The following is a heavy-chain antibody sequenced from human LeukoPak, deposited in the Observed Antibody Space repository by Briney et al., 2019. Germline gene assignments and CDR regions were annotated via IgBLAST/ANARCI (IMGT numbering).Heavy chain of an antibody. J-gene: IGHJ3*02. CDR1: GLTFSSYS. D-gene: IGHD3-10*01. CDR2: ISYDGSNK. V-gene: IGHV3-30*18. Sequence: PGGSLRLSCAASGLTFSSYSMNWVRQAPGKGLEWVAVISYDGSNKYYADSVKGRFTISRDNSKNTLYLQMNSLRAEDTAVYYCAKIGAALLRAFDIWGQGTMVTVSS. CDR3: AKIGAALLRAFDI.